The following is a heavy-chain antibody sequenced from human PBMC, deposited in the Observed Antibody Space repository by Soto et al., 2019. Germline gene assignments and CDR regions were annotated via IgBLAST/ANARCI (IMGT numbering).Heavy chain of an antibody. V-gene: IGHV3-30-3*01. J-gene: IGHJ4*02. D-gene: IGHD2-8*02. Sequence: GGSLRLSCAASGFTFSSYALHWVRQAPGKGLEWVAAISYDGSTNYYPDSMKGRFTISRDNSKNTLYLEMNSLRPEDTAVYYCAKDRPGGGLFYLDYWAQGTLVPVSS. CDR3: AKDRPGGGLFYLDY. CDR1: GFTFSSYA. CDR2: ISYDGSTN.